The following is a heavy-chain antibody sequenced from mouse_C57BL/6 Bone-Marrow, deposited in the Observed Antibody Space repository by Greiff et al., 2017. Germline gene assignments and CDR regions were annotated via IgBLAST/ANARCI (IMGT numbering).Heavy chain of an antibody. CDR2: ISYSGST. V-gene: IGHV3-8*01. CDR1: GYSIPSDY. J-gene: IGHJ4*01. D-gene: IGHD2-4*01. Sequence: EVQLQESGPGLAKPSQTLSLTCSVTGYSIPSDYWNWIRKFPGNKLEYMGYISYSGSTYCNPSLKSRISITRDTSKNQYYLQLNSVTTEDTATYYCARGGLRHYYAMDYWGQGTSVTVSS. CDR3: ARGGLRHYYAMDY.